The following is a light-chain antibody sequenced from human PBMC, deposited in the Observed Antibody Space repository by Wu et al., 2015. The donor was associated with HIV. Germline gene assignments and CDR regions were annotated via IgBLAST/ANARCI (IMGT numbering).Light chain of an antibody. CDR3: QQSYSTPRS. J-gene: IGKJ2*03. V-gene: IGKV3-11*01. CDR2: GAS. Sequence: SFVSTGRDATLSCRASQRVSTFVAWYQHRPGQAPRLVIYGASNRATGIPARFSGSGSETDFTLTISSLQPEDFATYYCQQSYSTPRSFGQGTKLEIK. CDR1: QRVSTF.